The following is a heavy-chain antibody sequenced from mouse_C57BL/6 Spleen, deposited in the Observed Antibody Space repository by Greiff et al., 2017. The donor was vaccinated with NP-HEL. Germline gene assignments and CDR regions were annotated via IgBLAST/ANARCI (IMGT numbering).Heavy chain of an antibody. CDR2: ISYDGSN. J-gene: IGHJ1*03. Sequence: SGPGLVKPSQSLSLTCSVTGYSITSGYYWNWIRQFPGNKLEWMGYISYDGSNNYNPSLKNRISITRDTSKNQFFLKLNSVTTEDTATYYCARGSSYGYFDVWGTGTTVTVSS. CDR3: ARGSSYGYFDV. D-gene: IGHD1-1*01. V-gene: IGHV3-6*01. CDR1: GYSITSGYY.